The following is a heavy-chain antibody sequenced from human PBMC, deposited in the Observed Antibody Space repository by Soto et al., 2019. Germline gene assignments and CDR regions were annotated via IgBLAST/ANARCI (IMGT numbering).Heavy chain of an antibody. Sequence: GGSLRLSCAAPGFTFSGFGMHWARQAPGKGLEWVAIIWYDGSDKYYADSVKGRFTISRDNSKNTLYLQMNSLRAEDTAVYHCAFGNLSYYFDFWGQGTPVTVSS. CDR3: AFGNLSYYFDF. CDR1: GFTFSGFG. J-gene: IGHJ4*02. V-gene: IGHV3-33*01. CDR2: IWYDGSDK. D-gene: IGHD3-16*01.